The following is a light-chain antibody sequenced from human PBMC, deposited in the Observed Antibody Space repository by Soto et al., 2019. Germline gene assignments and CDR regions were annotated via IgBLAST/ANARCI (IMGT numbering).Light chain of an antibody. Sequence: EVVMTQSPATLSVSPGERASLSCRASQSVSINLAWYQQKPGQAPRLLIHGASTRAIGIPARFSGSGSGTEFTLTISSLQSEDFAVYYCQQYNEWPPFTFGQGTRLEIK. V-gene: IGKV3-15*01. CDR1: QSVSIN. CDR3: QQYNEWPPFT. J-gene: IGKJ5*01. CDR2: GAS.